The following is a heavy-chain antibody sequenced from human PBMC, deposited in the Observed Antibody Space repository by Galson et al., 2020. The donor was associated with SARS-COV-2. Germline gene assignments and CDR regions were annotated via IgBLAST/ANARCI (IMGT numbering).Heavy chain of an antibody. CDR1: GFTFSSYG. CDR2: ISYDGSNK. D-gene: IGHD6-13*01. Sequence: GGSLRLSCAASGFTFSSYGMHWVRQAPGKGLEWVAVISYDGSNKYYADSVKGRFTISRDNSKNTLSLQINSLRPEDTDVYYCARGCSTWYHDAFDIWGQGTMVTVSS. V-gene: IGHV3-30*03. CDR3: ARGCSTWYHDAFDI. J-gene: IGHJ3*02.